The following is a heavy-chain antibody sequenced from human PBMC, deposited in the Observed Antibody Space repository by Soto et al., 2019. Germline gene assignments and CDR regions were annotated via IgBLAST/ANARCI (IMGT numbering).Heavy chain of an antibody. J-gene: IGHJ3*02. V-gene: IGHV3-23*01. Sequence: PGGSLRLSCAATGFTFGFNALSWVRQAPGKGLEWVSSISAGGVSTNYADSVRGRFTISRDNSKNTLYLQMNSLSAEDTAVYFCAAYSTSRHAAFDIWGRGTLVTVSS. D-gene: IGHD6-13*01. CDR2: ISAGGVST. CDR3: AAYSTSRHAAFDI. CDR1: GFTFGFNA.